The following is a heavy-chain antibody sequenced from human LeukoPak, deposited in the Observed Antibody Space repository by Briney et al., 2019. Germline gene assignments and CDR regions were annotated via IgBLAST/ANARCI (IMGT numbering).Heavy chain of an antibody. V-gene: IGHV1-18*01. CDR2: ISDYNGKT. CDR1: GYTFSNYG. D-gene: IGHD1-1*01. CDR3: ARDKNWNDVSSFDY. Sequence: ASVKVSCKASGYTFSNYGIIWVRQAPGQGLEWMGWISDYNGKTSYAQELQGRVTITTDTSTSTAYMELRSLRSDDTAVYYCARDKNWNDVSSFDYWGQGTLVTVSS. J-gene: IGHJ4*02.